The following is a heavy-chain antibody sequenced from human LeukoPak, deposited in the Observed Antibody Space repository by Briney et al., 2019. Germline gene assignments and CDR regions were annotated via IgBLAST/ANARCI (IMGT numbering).Heavy chain of an antibody. CDR1: GYTFTSYY. Sequence: ASVKVSCKASGYTFTSYYMHWVRQAPGQGLEWMGIINPSGGSTTYAQKLQGRVTMTTDTSTSTAYMELRSLRSDDTAVYYCARGRFLEWLLYPRWFDPWGQGTLVTVSS. CDR2: INPSGGST. J-gene: IGHJ5*02. CDR3: ARGRFLEWLLYPRWFDP. D-gene: IGHD3-3*01. V-gene: IGHV1-46*01.